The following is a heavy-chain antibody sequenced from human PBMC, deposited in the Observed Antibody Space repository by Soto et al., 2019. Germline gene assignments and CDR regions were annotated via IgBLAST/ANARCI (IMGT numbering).Heavy chain of an antibody. J-gene: IGHJ3*02. V-gene: IGHV3-11*01. CDR1: GFTFSDYY. CDR3: AREPDFYNWNDVFTGESDAFDI. D-gene: IGHD1-20*01. CDR2: ISSSGSTI. Sequence: QVQLVESGGGLVKPGGSLRLSCAASGFTFSDYYMSWIRQAPGKGLEWVSYISSSGSTIYYADSVKGRFTISRDNAKNSLYLQMNSLRAEDTAVYYCAREPDFYNWNDVFTGESDAFDIWGQGTMVTVSS.